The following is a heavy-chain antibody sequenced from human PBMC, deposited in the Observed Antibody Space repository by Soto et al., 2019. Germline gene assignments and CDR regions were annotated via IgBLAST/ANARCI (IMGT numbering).Heavy chain of an antibody. Sequence: SETLSLTFPFSGLSISSCYHWSWIRPPPGMRLEWVASIFHTGTTYYNPSVTRRVPISXXXXXXQXSXKXTXVTTXDAAVYYCARTHNVGYYEFCGQGSLVTV. J-gene: IGHJ4*02. D-gene: IGHD3-16*01. V-gene: IGHV4-38-2*01. CDR1: GLSISSCYH. CDR2: IFHTGTT. CDR3: ARTHNVGYYEF.